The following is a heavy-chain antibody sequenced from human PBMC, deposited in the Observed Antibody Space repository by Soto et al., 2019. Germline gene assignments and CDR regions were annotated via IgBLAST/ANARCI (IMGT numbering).Heavy chain of an antibody. D-gene: IGHD3-22*01. V-gene: IGHV3-20*04. CDR2: INWNGGTI. J-gene: IGHJ4*02. CDR3: AKEYDSSVPLSY. Sequence: GGSLRLSCAASGFTFDDYGMHWVRQAPGKGLEWVSAINWNGGTIAYADSVKGRFTISRDNSKNSLYLQMNSLRAEDTAVYYCAKEYDSSVPLSYWGQGT. CDR1: GFTFDDYG.